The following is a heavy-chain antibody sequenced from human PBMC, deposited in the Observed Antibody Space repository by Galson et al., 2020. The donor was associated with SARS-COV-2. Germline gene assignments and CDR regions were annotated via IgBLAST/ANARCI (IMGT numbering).Heavy chain of an antibody. Sequence: SEILSLTCAVSGYSVSTTNYWGWVRLAPGKGLEWIGSIYPNGRTYFNPSFESRVTISVDTSRNQFSLTLASVTAADTAFYYCARQGVNMIVLVTVPGWFFDLWGRGTLVTVSS. J-gene: IGHJ2*01. CDR2: IYPNGRT. CDR3: ARQGVNMIVLVTVPGWFFDL. CDR1: GYSVSTTNY. V-gene: IGHV4-38-2*01. D-gene: IGHD2-21*02.